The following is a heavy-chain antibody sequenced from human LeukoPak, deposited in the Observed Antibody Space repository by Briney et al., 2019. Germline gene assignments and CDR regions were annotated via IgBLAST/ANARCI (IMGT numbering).Heavy chain of an antibody. Sequence: GGSLRLSCAASGFTFSSYAMSWVRQAPGKGLEWVSAISGSGGSTYYADSVKGRFTISRDNSKNTLYLQMNSLRAEDTAVYYCAKVGPLYGSGLIGSLDYWGQGTLVTVSS. CDR2: ISGSGGST. J-gene: IGHJ4*02. CDR1: GFTFSSYA. CDR3: AKVGPLYGSGLIGSLDY. V-gene: IGHV3-23*01. D-gene: IGHD3-10*01.